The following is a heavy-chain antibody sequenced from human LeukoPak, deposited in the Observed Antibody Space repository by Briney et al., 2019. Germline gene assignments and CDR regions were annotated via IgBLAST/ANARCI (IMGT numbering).Heavy chain of an antibody. CDR2: ISYDGSNK. V-gene: IGHV3-30*04. J-gene: IGHJ4*02. CDR3: ARDEVAVAGSLMATIDY. CDR1: GFTFSSYA. Sequence: PGGSLRLSCAASGFTFSSYAMHWVRQAPGKGLEWVAVISYDGSNKYYADSVKGRFTISRDNSKNTLYLQMNSLRAEDTAVYYCARDEVAVAGSLMATIDYWGQGTLVTASS. D-gene: IGHD6-19*01.